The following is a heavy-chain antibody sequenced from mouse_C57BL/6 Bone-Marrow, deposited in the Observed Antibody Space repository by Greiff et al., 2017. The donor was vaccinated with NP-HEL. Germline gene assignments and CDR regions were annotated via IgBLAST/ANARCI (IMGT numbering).Heavy chain of an antibody. V-gene: IGHV14-4*01. J-gene: IGHJ3*01. Sequence: EVQRVESGAELVRPGASVKLSCTASGFNIKDYYMHWVKQRPEQGLEWIGWIDPENGDTEYASKFQGKATITADTSSNTAYLQLSSLTSEDTAVYYCTYDYDGAWWAYWGQGTLVTVSA. D-gene: IGHD2-4*01. CDR2: IDPENGDT. CDR1: GFNIKDYY. CDR3: TYDYDGAWWAY.